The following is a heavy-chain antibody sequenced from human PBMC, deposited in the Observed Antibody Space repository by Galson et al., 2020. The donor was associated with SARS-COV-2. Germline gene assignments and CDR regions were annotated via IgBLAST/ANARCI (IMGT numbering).Heavy chain of an antibody. CDR2: SNPNSGDT. D-gene: IGHD2-15*01. Sequence: ASVKVSCKASGYTFTGYYMHWVRQAPGQGLEWIGWSNPNSGDTNYAQKFQGRVTMTRDTSISTAYMELSSLKSDDTAVYYCARGDCSGVTCYSQDRLHIFDIWGQGTMVTVSS. J-gene: IGHJ3*02. CDR3: ARGDCSGVTCYSQDRLHIFDI. CDR1: GYTFTGYY. V-gene: IGHV1-2*02.